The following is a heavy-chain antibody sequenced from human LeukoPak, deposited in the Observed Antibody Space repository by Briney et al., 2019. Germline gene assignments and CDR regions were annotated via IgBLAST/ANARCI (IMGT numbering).Heavy chain of an antibody. Sequence: GGSLRLSCAASGFTFSSYSMNWVRQAPGKGLEWVSSISSSSSYIYYADSVKGRFTISRDNAKNSLYLQMNSLRAEDTAVYYCARDLTYGVVVTATSDYWGQGTLVTVSS. D-gene: IGHD2-21*02. CDR3: ARDLTYGVVVTATSDY. CDR2: ISSSSSYI. CDR1: GFTFSSYS. J-gene: IGHJ4*02. V-gene: IGHV3-21*01.